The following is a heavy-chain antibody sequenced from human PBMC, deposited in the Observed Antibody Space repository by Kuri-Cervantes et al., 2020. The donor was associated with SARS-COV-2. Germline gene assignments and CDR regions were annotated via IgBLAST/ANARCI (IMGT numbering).Heavy chain of an antibody. J-gene: IGHJ4*02. CDR3: ARDWVAGYDY. CDR2: IKQDGSEK. Sequence: GESLKISCAASGFTFSSYWMSWVRQAPGKGLEWVANIKQDGSEKYYVDSVKGRFTISRDNAKNSLYLQMNSLRAEDTAVYYCARDWVAGYDYWGQGTLVTVSS. D-gene: IGHD6-19*01. CDR1: GFTFSSYW. V-gene: IGHV3-7*01.